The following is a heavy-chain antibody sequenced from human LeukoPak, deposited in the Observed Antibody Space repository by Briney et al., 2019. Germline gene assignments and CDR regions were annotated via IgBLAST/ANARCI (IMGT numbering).Heavy chain of an antibody. CDR3: ASTYYYDSSGYLGAFDI. J-gene: IGHJ3*02. CDR2: IYHSGST. D-gene: IGHD3-22*01. CDR1: GGSISCGVYS. Sequence: PSQTLSLTCAVSGGSISCGVYSWSWIRQPPGKGLEWIGYIYHSGSTYYNPSLKSRVTISVDRSKNQFSLKLSSVTAADTAVYYCASTYYYDSSGYLGAFDIWGQGTMVTVSS. V-gene: IGHV4-30-2*01.